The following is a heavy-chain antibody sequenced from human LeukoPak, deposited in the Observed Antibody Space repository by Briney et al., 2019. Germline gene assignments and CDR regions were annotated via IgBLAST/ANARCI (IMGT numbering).Heavy chain of an antibody. Sequence: SETLSLTCTVSGGSISSYYWSWIRQPAGKGLEWIGRIYTSGSTNYNPSLKSRVTMSVDTSKNQFSLKLSSVTAADTAVYYCARDREMVPVAGYMDVWGKGTTVTISS. CDR1: GGSISSYY. J-gene: IGHJ6*03. CDR2: IYTSGST. D-gene: IGHD2-15*01. CDR3: ARDREMVPVAGYMDV. V-gene: IGHV4-4*07.